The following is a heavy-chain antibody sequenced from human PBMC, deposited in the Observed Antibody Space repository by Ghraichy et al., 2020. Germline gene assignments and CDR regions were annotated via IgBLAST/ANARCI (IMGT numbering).Heavy chain of an antibody. CDR2: IKQDGSEK. CDR3: ARYSSSWSRHYYYGMDV. CDR1: GFTFSSYW. J-gene: IGHJ6*02. D-gene: IGHD6-13*01. Sequence: GGSLRLSCAASGFTFSSYWMTWVRQAPGKGLEWVANIKQDGSEKYYVDSVKGRFTVSRDNAKNSLYLQMNSLRAEDTAVYYCARYSSSWSRHYYYGMDVWGQGTTVTVSS. V-gene: IGHV3-7*01.